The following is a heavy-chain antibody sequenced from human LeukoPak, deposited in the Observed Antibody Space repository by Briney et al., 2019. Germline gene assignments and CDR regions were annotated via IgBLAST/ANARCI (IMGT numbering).Heavy chain of an antibody. Sequence: PSETLSLTCTVSGGSINSYYWSWIRQPPGKGLEWIGYIDYSGSTNYNPSLKSRVTISLDTSNNQFSLKLSSVTAADTAVYYCARDTSGYRRGSFDYWGQGTLVTVSP. D-gene: IGHD3-22*01. CDR1: GGSINSYY. CDR2: IDYSGST. J-gene: IGHJ4*02. V-gene: IGHV4-59*01. CDR3: ARDTSGYRRGSFDY.